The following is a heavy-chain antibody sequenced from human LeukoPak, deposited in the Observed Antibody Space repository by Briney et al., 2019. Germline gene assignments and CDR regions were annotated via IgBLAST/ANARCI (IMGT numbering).Heavy chain of an antibody. J-gene: IGHJ5*02. Sequence: PGGSLRLFCAASGFTFSSYAMSWVRQAPGKGLEWVSAISGSGGSTYYADSVKGRFTISRDNSKNTLCLQMNSLRAEDTAVYYCASTRGYTYPFDPWGQGTLVTVSS. CDR2: ISGSGGST. CDR1: GFTFSSYA. V-gene: IGHV3-23*01. D-gene: IGHD5-18*01. CDR3: ASTRGYTYPFDP.